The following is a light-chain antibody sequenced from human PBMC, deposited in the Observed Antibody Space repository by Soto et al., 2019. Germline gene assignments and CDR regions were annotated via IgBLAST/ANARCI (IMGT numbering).Light chain of an antibody. Sequence: DIVLTQSPDTVSLSPGERAPLSCRSSQSVSNVAWYQQKPGHAPRLLIYGASRRATGIPDRFRGSGSGTDFTLTISRLEPEDFAVYYCQQYNTSPPSITFGKGTRLEIK. J-gene: IGKJ5*01. CDR2: GAS. V-gene: IGKV3-20*01. CDR1: QSVSN. CDR3: QQYNTSPPSIT.